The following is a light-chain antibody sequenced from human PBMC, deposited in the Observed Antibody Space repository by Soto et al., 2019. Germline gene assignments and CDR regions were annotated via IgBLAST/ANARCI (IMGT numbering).Light chain of an antibody. CDR3: QSYDSSLV. J-gene: IGLJ2*01. CDR2: GNI. Sequence: QLVLTQPPSVSGAPGQRVTISCTGSSSNIGTGYDVHWYQHLPGTAPKLLIYGNINRPSGVPDRFSGSKSGTSASLAITGLQAEDEADYYCQSYDSSLVFGGGTKVTVL. CDR1: SSNIGTGYD. V-gene: IGLV1-40*01.